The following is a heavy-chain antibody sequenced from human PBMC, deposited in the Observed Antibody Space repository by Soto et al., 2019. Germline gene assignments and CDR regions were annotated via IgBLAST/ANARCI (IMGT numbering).Heavy chain of an antibody. Sequence: SETLSLTCAVYGGSFSGYYWSWIRQPPGKGLEWIGEINHSGSTNYNPSLKSRVTISVDTSKNQFSLKLSSVTAADTAVYYCGGYSGYDSDYYYMDVWGKGTTVTVSS. CDR2: INHSGST. CDR1: GGSFSGYY. CDR3: GGYSGYDSDYYYMDV. D-gene: IGHD5-12*01. V-gene: IGHV4-34*01. J-gene: IGHJ6*03.